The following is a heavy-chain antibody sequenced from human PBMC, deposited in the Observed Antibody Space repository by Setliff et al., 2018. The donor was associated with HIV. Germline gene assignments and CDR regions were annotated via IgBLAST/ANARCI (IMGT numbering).Heavy chain of an antibody. CDR3: VRSLLGAPMVDY. J-gene: IGHJ4*02. V-gene: IGHV4-39*06. CDR1: GFSLSNTRM. CDR2: AYHSGRT. Sequence: SGPTLVNPTETLTLTCTVSGFSLSNTRMGVSWIRQSHGKGLEWIGTAYHSGRTYYNPSLKSRVAMSIDTSKNQFPLRLNSVTAADTAMYYCVRSLLGAPMVDYWGQGTLVTVSS. D-gene: IGHD3-16*01.